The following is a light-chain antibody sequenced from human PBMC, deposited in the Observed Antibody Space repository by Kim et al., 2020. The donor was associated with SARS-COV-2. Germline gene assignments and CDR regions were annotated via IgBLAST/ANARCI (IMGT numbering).Light chain of an antibody. J-gene: IGKJ1*01. Sequence: DIQMTQSPYSLSASVGDRVTITCRTSQFISHYLAWYQQKPGKVPQLLIYDASTLQPGVPSRFSGTASGTEFTLTINSLQPEDVATYYCQKYDGAPWTFGQGTKVDIK. CDR2: DAS. CDR3: QKYDGAPWT. V-gene: IGKV1-27*01. CDR1: QFISHY.